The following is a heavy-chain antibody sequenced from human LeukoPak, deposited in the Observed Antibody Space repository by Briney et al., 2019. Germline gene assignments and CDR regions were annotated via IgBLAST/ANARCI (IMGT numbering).Heavy chain of an antibody. J-gene: IGHJ4*02. V-gene: IGHV1-69*04. CDR3: ARDLEWPFEAY. CDR2: IIPILGIA. CDR1: GGTFSSYA. D-gene: IGHD3-3*01. Sequence: ASVKVSCKASGGTFSSYAISWVRQAPGQGLEWMGRIIPILGIANYAQKFQGRVTITAVKSTSTAYMELSSLRSEDTAVYYCARDLEWPFEAYWGQGTLVTVSS.